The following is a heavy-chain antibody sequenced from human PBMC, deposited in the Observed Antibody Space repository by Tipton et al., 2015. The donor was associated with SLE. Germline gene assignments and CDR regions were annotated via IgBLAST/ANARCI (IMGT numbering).Heavy chain of an antibody. J-gene: IGHJ4*02. CDR3: ARTYLELTPAPYVFAY. CDR1: GFFFRNYA. Sequence: SLRLSCGATGFFFRNYAMHWVRQAPGKGLEWVAFVSYDGGRHYYAESVQGRFSISRDNSRDTLYLQMNSLKDEDTALYYCARTYLELTPAPYVFAYWGRGTQVTASS. CDR2: VSYDGGRH. D-gene: IGHD1-7*01. V-gene: IGHV3-30*04.